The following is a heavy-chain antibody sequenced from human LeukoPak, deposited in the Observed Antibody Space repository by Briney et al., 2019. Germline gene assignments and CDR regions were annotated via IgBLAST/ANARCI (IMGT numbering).Heavy chain of an antibody. J-gene: IGHJ4*02. Sequence: ASVKVSCKASGGTFSSYAISWVRQAPGQGLEWMGQISPIFGTTNYAQKFQGRVTITADKSTSTAYMDLRSLRSDDTAVYYCARDPGLYGDFWSRTPLDYWGQGTLVTVSS. CDR3: ARDPGLYGDFWSRTPLDY. V-gene: IGHV1-69*06. CDR2: ISPIFGTT. D-gene: IGHD3-3*01. CDR1: GGTFSSYA.